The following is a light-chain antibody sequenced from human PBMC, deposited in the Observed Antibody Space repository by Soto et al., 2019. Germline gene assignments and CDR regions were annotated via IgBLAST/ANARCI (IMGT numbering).Light chain of an antibody. CDR3: QQYAGSPPFT. J-gene: IGKJ3*01. CDR1: QTLSSGY. Sequence: EIVLTQSPDTLSLSPGERATLSCRASQTLSSGYLAWYQQKPGQAPRLLIYGASRRATGISDRFSGSGSGTDFSLTISRLEPEDFAVYYCQQYAGSPPFTFGPGTKVDIK. V-gene: IGKV3-20*01. CDR2: GAS.